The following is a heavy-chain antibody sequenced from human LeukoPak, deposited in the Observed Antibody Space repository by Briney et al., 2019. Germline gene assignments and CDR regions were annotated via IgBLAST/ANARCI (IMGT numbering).Heavy chain of an antibody. D-gene: IGHD4-17*01. J-gene: IGHJ5*02. CDR2: IHTSGDT. Sequence: GGSLRLSCAASGLTGSHNYVSWVRQAPGKGLEWVSAIHTSGDTCYADSVKGRFTISRDTSKNILYLQINSLRVEDTAVYYCIVFGDSNHWGQGTLVTVSS. V-gene: IGHV3-53*01. CDR1: GLTGSHNY. CDR3: IVFGDSNH.